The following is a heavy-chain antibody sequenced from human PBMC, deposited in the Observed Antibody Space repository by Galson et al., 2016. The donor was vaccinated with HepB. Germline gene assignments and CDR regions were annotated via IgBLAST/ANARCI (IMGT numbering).Heavy chain of an antibody. CDR1: GDSISSSSYY. CDR2: MFYTGST. J-gene: IGHJ3*02. V-gene: IGHV4-39*01. D-gene: IGHD3-9*01. Sequence: SETLSLTCTVSGDSISSSSYYWAWIRQPPGKGLEWIGSMFYTGSTYYDPSLKSRVTMSGDTSKNQFSLRLTSVTAADTALYYCARGDLLTGYSRHHDAFDIWGQGTLVTVSS. CDR3: ARGDLLTGYSRHHDAFDI.